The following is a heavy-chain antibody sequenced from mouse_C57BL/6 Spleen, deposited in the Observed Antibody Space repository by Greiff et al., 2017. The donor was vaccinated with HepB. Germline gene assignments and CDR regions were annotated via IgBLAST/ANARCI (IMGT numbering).Heavy chain of an antibody. V-gene: IGHV1-82*01. CDR1: GYAFSSSW. Sequence: QVQLQQSGPELVKPGASVKISCKASGYAFSSSWMNWVKQRPGKGLEWIGRIYPGDGDTNYNGKFKGKATLTADKSSSTAYMQLSSLTSEDSAVYCCARETTVVAYYYAMDYWGQGTSVTVSS. J-gene: IGHJ4*01. CDR2: IYPGDGDT. D-gene: IGHD1-1*01. CDR3: ARETTVVAYYYAMDY.